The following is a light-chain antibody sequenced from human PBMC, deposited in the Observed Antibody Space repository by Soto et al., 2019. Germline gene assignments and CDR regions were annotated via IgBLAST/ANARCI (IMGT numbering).Light chain of an antibody. J-gene: IGKJ1*01. V-gene: IGKV3-20*01. Sequence: DIVLTQSPGTLSLSPGERATLSCRASQSVSSSYLAWYQQKPGQAPRLLIYGASSRATGIPDRFSGGGSGTDFTLTIRRLEPEDFVVYYCQHYGPSPTWTFGQGTKVEIK. CDR3: QHYGPSPTWT. CDR1: QSVSSSY. CDR2: GAS.